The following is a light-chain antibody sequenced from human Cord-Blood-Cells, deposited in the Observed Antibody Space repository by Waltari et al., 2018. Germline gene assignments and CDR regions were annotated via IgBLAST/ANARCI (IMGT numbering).Light chain of an antibody. V-gene: IGKV1-39*01. Sequence: IQMTHSPSSLSASVGHRVTITCRASQSISTYLNWYQQKPGKAAKLLLYAASSLQSGVPSRFSGSGSETDFTHTISSLQPEDFATYGCQQSYSTIFTSGPGTKVDIK. CDR3: QQSYSTIFT. J-gene: IGKJ3*01. CDR1: QSISTY. CDR2: AAS.